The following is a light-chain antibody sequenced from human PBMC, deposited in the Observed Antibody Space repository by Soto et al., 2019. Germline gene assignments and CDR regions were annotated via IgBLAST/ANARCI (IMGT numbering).Light chain of an antibody. CDR3: QHYGSSAWT. V-gene: IGKV3-20*01. Sequence: IVLTQSPGTLSLSPGERVILSCRASQSVSSAYLAWYQQKPGQAPRLLIYGASSRATGIPDRFSGSGSGTDFTLSISRLEPEDVAVYYCQHYGSSAWTFGQGNKVEIK. J-gene: IGKJ1*01. CDR2: GAS. CDR1: QSVSSAY.